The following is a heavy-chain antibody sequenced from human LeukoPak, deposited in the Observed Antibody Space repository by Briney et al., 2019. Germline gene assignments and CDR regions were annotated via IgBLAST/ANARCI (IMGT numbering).Heavy chain of an antibody. CDR3: AKVSGWRSIGSYMDV. CDR1: GFTFSSYA. V-gene: IGHV3-23*01. Sequence: PGGPLRLSCAASGFTFSSYAMSWVRQAPGKGLEWVSAISGSGGSTYYADSVKGRFTISRDNSKNTLYLQMNSLRAEDTAVYYCAKVSGWRSIGSYMDVWGKGTTVTVSS. CDR2: ISGSGGST. D-gene: IGHD6-19*01. J-gene: IGHJ6*03.